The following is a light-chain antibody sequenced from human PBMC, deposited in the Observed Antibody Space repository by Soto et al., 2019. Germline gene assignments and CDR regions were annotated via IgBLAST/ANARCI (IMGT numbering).Light chain of an antibody. Sequence: QSVLTQPASVSGSPGQSITISCTGTSSDVGTYNYVSWYQQHSGKAPKLMIYEVSNRPSGVSNRFSGSKSGNTASLTISGLQAEDEADYYCRAYTSILTLYVFGSGTKVTVL. J-gene: IGLJ1*01. CDR1: SSDVGTYNY. V-gene: IGLV2-14*01. CDR2: EVS. CDR3: RAYTSILTLYV.